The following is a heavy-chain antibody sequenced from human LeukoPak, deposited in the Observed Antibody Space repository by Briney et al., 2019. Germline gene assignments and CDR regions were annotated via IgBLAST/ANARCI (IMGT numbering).Heavy chain of an antibody. Sequence: ASVKVSFKSSGYTFTIYYMHWVRQAPGQGLEWMGIINPSGGSTSYAQKFQGRVTMTRDTSTSTVYMELSSLRSEDTAVYYCARALGALYRGSPLGYWGQGTLVTVSS. CDR3: ARALGALYRGSPLGY. D-gene: IGHD1-26*01. CDR2: INPSGGST. J-gene: IGHJ4*02. V-gene: IGHV1-46*01. CDR1: GYTFTIYY.